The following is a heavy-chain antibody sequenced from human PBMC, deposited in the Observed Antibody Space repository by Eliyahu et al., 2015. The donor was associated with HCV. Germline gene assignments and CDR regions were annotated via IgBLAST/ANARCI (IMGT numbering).Heavy chain of an antibody. V-gene: IGHV3-9*01. J-gene: IGHJ6*02. CDR2: ISWNSGHV. Sequence: EGQLVESGGGLVXPGXSLRLSCAASXFSFDXXXMHWVRQAAGKGLGWVSGISWNSGHVGYADSVKGRFTISRDNAKKSLYLQMNSLRAEDTALYYCARDGRYSSPDYYFYGMDVWGQGTTVTVSS. CDR1: XFSFDXXX. D-gene: IGHD6-13*01. CDR3: ARDGRYSSPDYYFYGMDV.